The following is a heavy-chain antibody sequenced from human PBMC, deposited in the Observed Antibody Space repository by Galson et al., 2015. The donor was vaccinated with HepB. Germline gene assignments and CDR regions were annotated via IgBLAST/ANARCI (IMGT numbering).Heavy chain of an antibody. V-gene: IGHV4-59*11. J-gene: IGHJ6*04. CDR1: GGSLRCHY. Sequence: LSLTCTVTGGSLRCHYWSWIRQPPGKGLEWVGYIYYSGRTSYNPSLKSRVTISVDTSKNQFSLKLGSVTAADPAVYYCAGGECHYCSSTSCSLYGMDVWGRGTTVTVSS. CDR2: IYYSGRT. D-gene: IGHD2-2*01. CDR3: AGGECHYCSSTSCSLYGMDV.